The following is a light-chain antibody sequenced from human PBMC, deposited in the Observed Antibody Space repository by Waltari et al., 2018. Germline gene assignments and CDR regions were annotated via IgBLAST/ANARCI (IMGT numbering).Light chain of an antibody. CDR1: QNINRW. Sequence: TQSPSTLSASVGDRVTITCRASQNINRWLAWYQQQPGKAPKLLIYKASNVESGVSSRFSGSGSVTEFTLTISSLQPDDFATYYCQQYNSYSRTFGQGTRLDI. CDR3: QQYNSYSRT. J-gene: IGKJ2*01. CDR2: KAS. V-gene: IGKV1-5*03.